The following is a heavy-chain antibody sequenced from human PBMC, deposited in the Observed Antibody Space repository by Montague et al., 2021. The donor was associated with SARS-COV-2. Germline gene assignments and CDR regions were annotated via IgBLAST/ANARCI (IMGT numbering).Heavy chain of an antibody. CDR2: IHSAGTRS. CDR3: AKVGDLLTGRFLVNLDF. Sequence: SLSISFAASGFTFSESAMSWVRQAPGKGLEWVSVIHSAGTRSYYAHSVKGRFTISRDNSKNTVYLQMNNLRAADTAVYYCAKVGDLLTGRFLVNLDFWGQGTL. J-gene: IGHJ4*02. CDR1: GFTFSESA. D-gene: IGHD3-9*01. V-gene: IGHV3-23*03.